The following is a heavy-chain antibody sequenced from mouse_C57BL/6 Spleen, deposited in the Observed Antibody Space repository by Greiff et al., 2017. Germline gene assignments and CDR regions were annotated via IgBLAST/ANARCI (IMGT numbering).Heavy chain of an antibody. CDR1: GYSITSGYY. D-gene: IGHD1-1*02. J-gene: IGHJ4*01. CDR2: ISYDGSN. CDR3: ASKGGYYGNYAMDY. V-gene: IGHV3-6*01. Sequence: EESGPGLVKPSQSLSLTCSVTGYSITSGYYWNWIRQFPGNKLEWMGYISYDGSNNYNPSLKNRISITRDTSKNQFFLKLNSVTTEDTATYYCASKGGYYGNYAMDYWGQGTSVTVSS.